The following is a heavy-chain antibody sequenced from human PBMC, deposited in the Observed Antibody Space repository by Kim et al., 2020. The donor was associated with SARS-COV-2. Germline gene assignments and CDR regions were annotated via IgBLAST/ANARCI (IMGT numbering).Heavy chain of an antibody. Sequence: ASVKVSCKASGYTFTGYYMHWVRQAPGQGLEWMGWINPNSGGTNYAQKFQGRVTMTRDTSISTAYMELSRLRSDDTAVYYCAREATREDYYYGMDVWGQGTTVTVSS. CDR1: GYTFTGYY. V-gene: IGHV1-2*02. CDR3: AREATREDYYYGMDV. CDR2: INPNSGGT. J-gene: IGHJ6*02. D-gene: IGHD1-26*01.